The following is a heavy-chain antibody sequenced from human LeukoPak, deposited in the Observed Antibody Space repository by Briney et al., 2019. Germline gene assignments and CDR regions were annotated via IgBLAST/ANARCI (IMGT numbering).Heavy chain of an antibody. D-gene: IGHD6-13*01. CDR2: ISAYNGNT. V-gene: IGHV1-18*01. CDR1: GYXFTSYG. CDR3: ARDGPGYSSSWYHY. Sequence: GASVKVSCKASGYXFTSYGISWVRQAPGQGLEWMGWISAYNGNTNYAQKLQGRVTMTTDTSTSTAYMELRSLRSDDTAVYYCARDGPGYSSSWYHYWGQGTLVTVSS. J-gene: IGHJ4*02.